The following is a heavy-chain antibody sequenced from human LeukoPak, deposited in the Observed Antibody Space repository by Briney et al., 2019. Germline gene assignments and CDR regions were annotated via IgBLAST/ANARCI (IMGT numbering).Heavy chain of an antibody. J-gene: IGHJ5*02. CDR2: IDPGDSDN. D-gene: IGHD2-2*01. CDR3: PRLVPGGWFDP. Sequence: GESLKISCKGSGYSFTSYWIGWVRQMAGKGLEWMGVIDPGDSDNRYSPSFKGQVTISAGKSISTPYLQGSSLKASDTAMYYCPRLVPGGWFDPWGQGTLVTVSS. CDR1: GYSFTSYW. V-gene: IGHV5-51*01.